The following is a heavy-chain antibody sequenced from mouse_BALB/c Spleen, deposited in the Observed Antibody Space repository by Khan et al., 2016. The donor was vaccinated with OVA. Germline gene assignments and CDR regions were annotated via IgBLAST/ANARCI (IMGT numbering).Heavy chain of an antibody. CDR1: GYSITSDYA. V-gene: IGHV3-2*02. Sequence: EVQLQESGPGLVKPSQSLSLTCTVTGYSITSDYAWNWIRQFPGNKLEWLGFISYSGNTNYNPSLKSRISITRDTSKNQFFLQLNSVTTEDTATYYCARICGGGFDYWGQGTTLTVSS. CDR3: ARICGGGFDY. CDR2: ISYSGNT. J-gene: IGHJ2*01.